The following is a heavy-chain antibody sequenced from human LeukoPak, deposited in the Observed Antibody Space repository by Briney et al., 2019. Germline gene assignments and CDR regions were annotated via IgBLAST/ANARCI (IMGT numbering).Heavy chain of an antibody. CDR2: INPDSGGS. D-gene: IGHD1-14*01. CDR3: ARDMTGGIWARATSFDH. Sequence: ASVKVSCKTSGYTFSAFYMRWVRQAPGQGPEWMGWINPDSGGSEYGQKFQGGVTFTSDTSSTTIYMEVRSLKSDDTAVYYCARDMTGGIWARATSFDHWGQGTLVTVSS. CDR1: GYTFSAFY. J-gene: IGHJ4*02. V-gene: IGHV1-2*02.